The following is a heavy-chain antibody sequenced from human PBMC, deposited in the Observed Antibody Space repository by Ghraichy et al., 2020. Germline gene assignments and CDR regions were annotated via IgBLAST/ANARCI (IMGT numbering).Heavy chain of an antibody. D-gene: IGHD6-13*01. CDR3: VKLSGSWHFYVYGRDV. CDR1: GFTFSNFA. Sequence: GGSLRLYCAASGFTFSNFAMHWVRQTPGKGLEYVSGISHNGGSTSYADSVKGRFTISRDNSNNTVSLQMTSLRPEDTAVYFCVKLSGSWHFYVYGRDVWGQATSVTVSS. CDR2: ISHNGGST. V-gene: IGHV3-64D*09. J-gene: IGHJ6*02.